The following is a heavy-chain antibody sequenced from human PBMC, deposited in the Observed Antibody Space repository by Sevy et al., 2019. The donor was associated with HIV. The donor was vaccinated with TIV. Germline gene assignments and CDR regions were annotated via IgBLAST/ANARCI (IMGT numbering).Heavy chain of an antibody. CDR3: ARDLSPDYYYYYGMDV. CDR1: GFTFSASG. J-gene: IGHJ6*02. CDR2: ISSSSNCI. Sequence: GGSLRLSCAASGFTFSASGMNWVRQAPGKGLEWVSSISSSSNCIYYAVSVNGRFTISRDNAKDSLYLQINSVRAEDTAAYYCARDLSPDYYYYYGMDVWGQWTTVTVSS. V-gene: IGHV3-21*01. D-gene: IGHD2-2*01.